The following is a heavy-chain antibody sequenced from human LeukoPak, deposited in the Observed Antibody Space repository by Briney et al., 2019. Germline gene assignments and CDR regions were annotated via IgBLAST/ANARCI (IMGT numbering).Heavy chain of an antibody. CDR2: IIPIFGTA. V-gene: IGHV1-69*13. D-gene: IGHD1-26*01. J-gene: IGHJ6*02. Sequence: GALVKVSCKASGGTFSSYAISWVRQAPGQGLEWMGGIIPIFGTANYAQKFQGRVTITADGSTSTAYMELSSLRSEDTAVYYCARDYPGTPTFYYYYGMDVWGQGTTVTVSS. CDR3: ARDYPGTPTFYYYYGMDV. CDR1: GGTFSSYA.